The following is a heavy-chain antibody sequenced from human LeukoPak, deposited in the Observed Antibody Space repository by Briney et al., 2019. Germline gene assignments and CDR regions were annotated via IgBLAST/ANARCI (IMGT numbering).Heavy chain of an antibody. CDR1: GFTFSSYA. J-gene: IGHJ4*02. V-gene: IGHV3-23*01. D-gene: IGHD3-22*01. CDR3: AKDQPTTSGYKYGYFDY. CDR2: ISGSGGST. Sequence: PGGSLSLSCAASGFTFSSYAMSWVRQAPGKGLEWVSAISGSGGSTYYADSVKGRFTISRDNSKNTLYLQMNSLRAEDTAVYYCAKDQPTTSGYKYGYFDYWGQGTLVTVSS.